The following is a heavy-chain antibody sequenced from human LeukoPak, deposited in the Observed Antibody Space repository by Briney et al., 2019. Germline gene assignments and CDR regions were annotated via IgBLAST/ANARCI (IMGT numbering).Heavy chain of an antibody. CDR1: GLTFSGYW. CDR2: INQDASEK. CDR3: ASYYYGSGTSLGY. V-gene: IGHV3-7*01. Sequence: QPGGSLRLSCAVTGLTFSGYWVTWVRQAPGKGLEWVANINQDASEKYYVESAKGRFAISRDNAKNSLYLQMNSLRAEDTAVYYCASYYYGSGTSLGYWGQGTLVTVSS. J-gene: IGHJ4*02. D-gene: IGHD3-10*01.